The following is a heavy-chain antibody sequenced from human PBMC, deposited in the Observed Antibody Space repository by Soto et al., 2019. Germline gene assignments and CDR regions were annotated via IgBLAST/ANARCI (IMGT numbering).Heavy chain of an antibody. Sequence: ASVKVSCKVSGYTLTELSMHWVRQAPGKGLEWMGGFDPEDGETIYAQKFQGRVTMTEDTSTDTAYMELSSLGSEDTAVYYCATDPRYYYDSSGYYFGMDVWGQGTTVTVSS. CDR3: ATDPRYYYDSSGYYFGMDV. CDR1: GYTLTELS. CDR2: FDPEDGET. D-gene: IGHD3-22*01. V-gene: IGHV1-24*01. J-gene: IGHJ6*02.